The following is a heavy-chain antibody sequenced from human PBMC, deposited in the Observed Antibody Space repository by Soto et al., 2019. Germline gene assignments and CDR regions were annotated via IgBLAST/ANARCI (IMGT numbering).Heavy chain of an antibody. CDR1: GDSIISYF. J-gene: IGHJ3*01. Sequence: SETLSLTCTVSGDSIISYFWTWIRQPPGKALECIGYMFHSGRTNYNPSLTSRVTMSADTSNNQFSLTLTSVTAADTAVYYCAKAVKYYDSTGYDAFAVWGQGIMVTVSS. D-gene: IGHD3-22*01. CDR2: MFHSGRT. CDR3: AKAVKYYDSTGYDAFAV. V-gene: IGHV4-59*01.